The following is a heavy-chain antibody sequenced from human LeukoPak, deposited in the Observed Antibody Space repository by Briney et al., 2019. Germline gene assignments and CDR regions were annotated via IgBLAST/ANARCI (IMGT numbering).Heavy chain of an antibody. V-gene: IGHV1-8*03. J-gene: IGHJ4*02. Sequence: ASVKVSYKASGYTFTTYDINWVRQATGQGLEWMGWMNPNSGNTGYAQKFQGRVTITRNTSISTAYMELSSLRSEDTAVYYCARAPNHCTNGVCYTRRVDYWGQATLVTVSS. CDR2: MNPNSGNT. CDR3: ARAPNHCTNGVCYTRRVDY. CDR1: GYTFTTYD. D-gene: IGHD2-8*01.